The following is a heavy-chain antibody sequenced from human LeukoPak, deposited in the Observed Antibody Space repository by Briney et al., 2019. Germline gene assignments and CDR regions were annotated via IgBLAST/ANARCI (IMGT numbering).Heavy chain of an antibody. CDR3: AKKKVDVMGNQYYYYYGLDV. CDR2: INHSGIN. J-gene: IGHJ6*02. CDR1: GGSFSGYS. Sequence: PSETLSLTCAFYGGSFSGYSLTWIHQPPGKGLEWIGEINHSGINHFNPSLKSRVTISADTSKKQVFLNLSSVTAADTAVYYCAKKKVDVMGNQYYYYYGLDVWGQGTTVTVSS. V-gene: IGHV4-34*01. D-gene: IGHD3-16*01.